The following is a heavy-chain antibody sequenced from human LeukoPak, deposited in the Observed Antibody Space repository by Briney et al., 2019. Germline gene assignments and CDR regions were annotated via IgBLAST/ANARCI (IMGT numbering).Heavy chain of an antibody. J-gene: IGHJ4*02. V-gene: IGHV3-23*01. D-gene: IGHD3-9*01. CDR2: ISGSGGST. CDR3: AKFGRYFDWLLSYFDY. CDR1: GFTFSSYA. Sequence: GGSLRLSCAASGFTFSSYAMSWVRQAPGKGLEWVSAISGSGGSTYYADSVKGRFTISRDNSKNTLYLQMNSLRAEDTAVCYCAKFGRYFDWLLSYFDYWGQGTLVTVSS.